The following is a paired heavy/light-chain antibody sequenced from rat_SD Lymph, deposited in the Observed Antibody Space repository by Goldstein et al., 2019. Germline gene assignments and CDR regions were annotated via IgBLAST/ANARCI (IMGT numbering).Light chain of an antibody. CDR1: QSLLYSENNQDY. Sequence: DILINQSPASLTVSAGEKVTMSCKSSQSLLYSENNQDYLAWYQQKPGQFPKLLIYGASNRHTGVPDRFTGSGSGTDFTLTISSVQAEDLADYYCEQTYSYPPTFGSGTKLEIK. CDR2: GAS. J-gene: IGKJ5*01. CDR3: EQTYSYPPT. V-gene: IGKV8S10*01.
Heavy chain of an antibody. D-gene: IGHD1-3*01. CDR2: ISYDGSST. V-gene: IGHV5-29*01. J-gene: IGHJ1*01. CDR3: TRDRGYGSYYWYFDF. Sequence: EVQLVESGGGLVQPGRSMKLSCAASGFTFSNYGMAWVRQAPTKGLEWVATISYDGSSTYYRDSVKGRFTISRDNAKSTLYLQMNSLRSEDTATYYCTRDRGYGSYYWYFDFWGPGTMVTVSS. CDR1: GFTFSNYG.